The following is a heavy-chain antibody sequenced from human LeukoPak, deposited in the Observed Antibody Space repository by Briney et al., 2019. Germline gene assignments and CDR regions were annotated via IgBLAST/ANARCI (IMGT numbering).Heavy chain of an antibody. D-gene: IGHD6-19*01. Sequence: GGSLRLSCAASGFTFSNYSMNWVRQAPGKGLEWVSSISSSSSYIYYADSVKGRFTISRDNAKNSLYLQMNSLRAEDTAVYYCARDSSGWSVDYWGQGTLVTVSS. CDR3: ARDSSGWSVDY. V-gene: IGHV3-21*01. CDR1: GFTFSNYS. J-gene: IGHJ4*02. CDR2: ISSSSSYI.